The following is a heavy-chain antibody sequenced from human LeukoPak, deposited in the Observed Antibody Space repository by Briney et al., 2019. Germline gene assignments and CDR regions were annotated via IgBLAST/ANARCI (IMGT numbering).Heavy chain of an antibody. CDR3: ARDSSGYYYGPFRY. J-gene: IGHJ4*02. CDR2: INPNSGGT. Sequence: ASVKVSCKASGYTFTGYYMHWVRQAPGQGLEWMGWINPNSGGTNYAQKFQGRVTMTRDTSISTAYMELSRLRSDDTAVYYCARDSSGYYYGPFRYWGQGTLVTVSS. CDR1: GYTFTGYY. V-gene: IGHV1-2*02. D-gene: IGHD3-22*01.